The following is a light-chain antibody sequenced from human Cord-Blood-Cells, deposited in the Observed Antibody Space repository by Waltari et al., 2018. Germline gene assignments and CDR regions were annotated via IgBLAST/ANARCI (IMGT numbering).Light chain of an antibody. Sequence: QSALTQPRSVSGSPGTSVTISCTGTSRDVGGYNYVTGYQQHPGKAPKLMIYAVSKRPAGVPDRFSGSKSGNTASLTISGLQAEDEADYYCCSYAGSYTYVFGTGTKVTVL. CDR2: AVS. CDR1: SRDVGGYNY. CDR3: CSYAGSYTYV. V-gene: IGLV2-11*01. J-gene: IGLJ1*01.